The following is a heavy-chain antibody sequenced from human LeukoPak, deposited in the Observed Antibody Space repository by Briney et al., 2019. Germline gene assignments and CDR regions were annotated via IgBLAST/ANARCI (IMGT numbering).Heavy chain of an antibody. CDR3: AREGRDAYNYAFDT. V-gene: IGHV3-72*01. CDR2: SRSKAQSYST. D-gene: IGHD5-24*01. CDR1: GFTFSDHY. J-gene: IGHJ3*02. Sequence: PGGSLRLSCAVSGFTFSDHYMDWVRQAPGKGREWVARSRSKAQSYSTEYAASVKGRFTISRDDSKDLLYLQMNSLKTEDTAVYYCAREGRDAYNYAFDTWGQGTMVTVSS.